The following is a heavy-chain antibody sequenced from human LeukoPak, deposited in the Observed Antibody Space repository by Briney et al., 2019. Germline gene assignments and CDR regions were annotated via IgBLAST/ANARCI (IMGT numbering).Heavy chain of an antibody. CDR2: IYYSGST. Sequence: SETLSLTCTVSGGSISSYYWSWIRQPPGKGLEWIGYIYYSGSTNYNPSLKSRVNISVDTSKNQFSLKLSSVTAADTAVYYCARSQYQLLAWFDPWGQGTLVTVSS. CDR1: GGSISSYY. CDR3: ARSQYQLLAWFDP. V-gene: IGHV4-59*01. J-gene: IGHJ5*02. D-gene: IGHD2-2*01.